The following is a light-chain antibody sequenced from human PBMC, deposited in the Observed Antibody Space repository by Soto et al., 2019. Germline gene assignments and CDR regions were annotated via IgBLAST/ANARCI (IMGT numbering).Light chain of an antibody. J-gene: IGKJ1*01. V-gene: IGKV3-20*01. CDR3: KQYGSLPWT. CDR1: QSVSSSY. CDR2: GAS. Sequence: EIVLTQSPGTLSLSPGERATLSCRDSQSVSSSYLAWYQQKPGQAHRPLIYGASSRAIGIPDRFSGSGSGTDFTLTISRLEPEDFAVYYCKQYGSLPWTFVQGTKVEIK.